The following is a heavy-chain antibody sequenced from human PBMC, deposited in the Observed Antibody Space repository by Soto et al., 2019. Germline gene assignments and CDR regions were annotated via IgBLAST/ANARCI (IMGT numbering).Heavy chain of an antibody. Sequence: GGSLRLSCAASGFTFSDYYMSWIRQAPGKGLEWVSYISSSGSTIYYADSVKGRFTISREEAKNSLYLQMNSLRAEDTAVYYCARDSEYSSSWYVRPGYFDYWGQGTMVTVSS. J-gene: IGHJ4*02. D-gene: IGHD6-13*01. CDR3: ARDSEYSSSWYVRPGYFDY. CDR2: ISSSGSTI. V-gene: IGHV3-11*01. CDR1: GFTFSDYY.